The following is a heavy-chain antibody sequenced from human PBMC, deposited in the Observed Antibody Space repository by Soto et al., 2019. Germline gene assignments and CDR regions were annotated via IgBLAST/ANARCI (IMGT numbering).Heavy chain of an antibody. V-gene: IGHV1-3*01. D-gene: IGHD1-1*01. J-gene: IGHJ4*02. CDR2: INAGYGNT. CDR1: GYTFTSYA. Sequence: SVKVSCKASGYTFTSYAMHWVRQAPGQRLEWMGWINAGYGNTKSSQKFQDRVTISRDTSASTAYMELTSLRSEDTAVYYCARDTGDGTFDFWGQGTLVTVSS. CDR3: ARDTGDGTFDF.